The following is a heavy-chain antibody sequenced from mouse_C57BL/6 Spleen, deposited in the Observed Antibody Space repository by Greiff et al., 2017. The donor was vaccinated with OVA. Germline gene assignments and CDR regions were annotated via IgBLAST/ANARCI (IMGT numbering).Heavy chain of an antibody. V-gene: IGHV1-82*01. D-gene: IGHD1-1*01. CDR2: IYPGDGDT. Sequence: QVQLQQSGPELVKPGASVKISCKASGYAFSSSWMNWVKQRPGKGLEWIGRIYPGDGDTNYNGKFKGKATLTADKSSSTAYMQLSSLTSEDSAVYFCARLDYGRNAMDYWGQGASVTVSS. J-gene: IGHJ4*01. CDR3: ARLDYGRNAMDY. CDR1: GYAFSSSW.